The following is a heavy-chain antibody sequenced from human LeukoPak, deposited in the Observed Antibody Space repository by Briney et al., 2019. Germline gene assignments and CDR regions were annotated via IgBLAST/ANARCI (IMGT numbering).Heavy chain of an antibody. V-gene: IGHV3-23*01. J-gene: IGHJ5*02. CDR3: AMDPNGDYIGATSFDP. CDR1: GFTFDNYR. CDR2: ITGSGGHT. D-gene: IGHD4-17*01. Sequence: GGSLRLSCAASGFTFDNYRMSWVRQDPRAGLEWVSGITGSGGHTVYADSVKGRFTISRDNSRNTLFLQMNSLRVDDTAVYYCAMDPNGDYIGATSFDPWGRGTLATVPS.